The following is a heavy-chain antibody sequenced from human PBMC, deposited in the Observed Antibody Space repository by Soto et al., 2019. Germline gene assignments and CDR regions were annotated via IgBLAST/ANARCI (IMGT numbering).Heavy chain of an antibody. D-gene: IGHD3-16*01. CDR3: NTAYV. Sequence: EVQLVESGGGLVQPGGSVKLSCAASGFTFNGPAIHWVRQASGKGLEWVGRIRNKANSYATVYAASMKGRFTISRDDSANTAYLQMNSLKAEDSAVYYCNTAYVWGHGTLVTVPS. CDR1: GFTFNGPA. V-gene: IGHV3-73*01. J-gene: IGHJ4*01. CDR2: IRNKANSYAT.